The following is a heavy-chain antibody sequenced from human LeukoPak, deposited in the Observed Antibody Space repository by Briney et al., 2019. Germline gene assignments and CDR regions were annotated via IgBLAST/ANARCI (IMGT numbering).Heavy chain of an antibody. D-gene: IGHD3-10*01. V-gene: IGHV4-34*01. Sequence: PSETLSLTCAVYGGSFSGYYWSWIRQPPGKGLEWIGEINHSGSTYYNPSLKSRVTISVDTSKNQFSLKLSSVTAADTAVYYCARDSLVRGNDYWGQGTLVTVSS. J-gene: IGHJ4*02. CDR1: GGSFSGYY. CDR3: ARDSLVRGNDY. CDR2: INHSGST.